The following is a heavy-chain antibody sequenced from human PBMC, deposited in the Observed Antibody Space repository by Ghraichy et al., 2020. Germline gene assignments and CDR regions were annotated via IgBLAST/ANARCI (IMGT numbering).Heavy chain of an antibody. CDR3: AKGRWDCSSTSCTGRNYGMDV. J-gene: IGHJ6*02. Sequence: GGSLRLSCAASGFTFSSYGMHWVRQAPGKGLEWVAVISYDGSKKYYEDSVKGRFTISRDNSKNTLYLQMNSLRAEDTAVYYCAKGRWDCSSTSCTGRNYGMDVWGQGTTVTVSS. D-gene: IGHD2-2*01. CDR2: ISYDGSKK. V-gene: IGHV3-30*18. CDR1: GFTFSSYG.